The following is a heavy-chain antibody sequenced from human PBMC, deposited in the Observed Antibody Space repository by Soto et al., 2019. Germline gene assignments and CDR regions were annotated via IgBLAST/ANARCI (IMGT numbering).Heavy chain of an antibody. CDR1: GDSINNDDFY. J-gene: IGHJ5*02. V-gene: IGHV4-30-4*01. CDR3: ARLYSGYDSGYWLDP. D-gene: IGHD5-12*01. Sequence: QVQLQESGPGLMKPSQILSLTCTVSGDSINNDDFYWSWIRQPPGKGLEWIGYIYYGGSTYYNPSLKGRVIISVATSKNQGFLNGSSVTAADPAVYYCARLYSGYDSGYWLDPWGQGTLVTVSS. CDR2: IYYGGST.